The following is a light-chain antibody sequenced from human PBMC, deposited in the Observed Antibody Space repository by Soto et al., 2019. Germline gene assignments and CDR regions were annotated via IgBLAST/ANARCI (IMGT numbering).Light chain of an antibody. CDR1: QDVGKW. Sequence: IQMTQSPPSVSASVGDRVTNTCRASQDVGKWLAWYQQKPGKAPTLLIHSASSLQSGVPPRYSGSGYGTDFTLTISSLQPEDFATYYCQQANSFPITFGQGTRLEI. J-gene: IGKJ5*01. CDR2: SAS. CDR3: QQANSFPIT. V-gene: IGKV1-12*01.